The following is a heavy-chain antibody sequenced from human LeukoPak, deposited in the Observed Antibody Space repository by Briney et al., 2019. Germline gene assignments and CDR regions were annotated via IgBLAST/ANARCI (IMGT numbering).Heavy chain of an antibody. Sequence: PGRSLRLSCAASGFTFSSHAMHWVRQAPGKGLEWVAVISYDGSNKYYADSVKGRFTISRDNSKNTLYLQMNSLRAEDTAVYYCARDRDCSGGSCYSTLFDYWGLGTLVTVSS. J-gene: IGHJ4*02. V-gene: IGHV3-30-3*01. D-gene: IGHD2-15*01. CDR2: ISYDGSNK. CDR1: GFTFSSHA. CDR3: ARDRDCSGGSCYSTLFDY.